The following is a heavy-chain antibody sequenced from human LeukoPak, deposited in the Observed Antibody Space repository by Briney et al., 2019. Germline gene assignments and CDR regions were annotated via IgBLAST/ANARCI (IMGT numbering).Heavy chain of an antibody. V-gene: IGHV3-7*01. Sequence: GGSLRLSCAASGFTFSSYEMNWVRQAPGKGLEWVANIKQDGSGKYYVDSVKGRFTISRDNAKNSLYLQMNSLRAEDTAVYYCASDEGSFDYWGQGTLVTVSS. CDR3: ASDEGSFDY. J-gene: IGHJ4*02. CDR1: GFTFSSYE. CDR2: IKQDGSGK.